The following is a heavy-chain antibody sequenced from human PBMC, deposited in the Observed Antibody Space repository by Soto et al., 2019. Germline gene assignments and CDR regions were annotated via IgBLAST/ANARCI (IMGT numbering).Heavy chain of an antibody. Sequence: ASVNVSCKASGYTFTSYAMHWVRQAPGQRLKWIKWINAGNGNTKYSQKFQGRVTITRDTSASTAYMELSSLRSEDTAVYYCARVSGDIVVVPAAMAYWGQGTLVTVSS. CDR3: ARVSGDIVVVPAAMAY. V-gene: IGHV1-3*01. J-gene: IGHJ4*02. CDR1: GYTFTSYA. CDR2: INAGNGNT. D-gene: IGHD2-2*01.